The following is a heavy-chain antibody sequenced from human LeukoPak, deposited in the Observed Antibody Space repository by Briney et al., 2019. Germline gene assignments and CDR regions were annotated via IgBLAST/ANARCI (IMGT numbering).Heavy chain of an antibody. CDR2: ISSSSRYI. CDR3: ARDFLRFGEYYMDV. V-gene: IGHV3-21*01. Sequence: GGSLRLSCAASGFTFSRYSMNWVRQAPGKGLEWVSSISSSSRYIYYADSVKGRFTISRDNAKNSLYLQMNSLRAEDTAVYYCARDFLRFGEYYMDVWGKGTTVTVSS. CDR1: GFTFSRYS. D-gene: IGHD3-10*01. J-gene: IGHJ6*03.